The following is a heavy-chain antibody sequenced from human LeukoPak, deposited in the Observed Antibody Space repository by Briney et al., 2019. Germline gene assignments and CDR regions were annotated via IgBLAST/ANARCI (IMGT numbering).Heavy chain of an antibody. V-gene: IGHV1-2*06. Sequence: ASVKVSCKASGYTFTGYYMHWVRQAPGQGLEWMGRINPNSGGTNYAQKFQGRVTMTRDTSISTAYMELSRLRSEDTAVYYCASHQYYYDSSGYPVDYWGQGTLVTVSS. CDR3: ASHQYYYDSSGYPVDY. CDR2: INPNSGGT. D-gene: IGHD3-22*01. J-gene: IGHJ4*02. CDR1: GYTFTGYY.